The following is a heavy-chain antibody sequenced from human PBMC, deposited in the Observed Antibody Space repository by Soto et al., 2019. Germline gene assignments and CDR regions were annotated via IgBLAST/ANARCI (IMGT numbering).Heavy chain of an antibody. Sequence: QVQLQESGPGLVKPSETLSLTCTVSGGSISSYYWSWIRQPPGKGLEWIGYIYYSGSTNYNPSLKSRVTITVDTSKNQFSLKLSSVTAADTAVYYCARTNNRYYYDSSGYYWSEWIQTGTYNWFDPWGQGTLVTVSS. CDR2: IYYSGST. J-gene: IGHJ5*02. CDR1: GGSISSYY. CDR3: ARTNNRYYYDSSGYYWSEWIQTGTYNWFDP. D-gene: IGHD3-22*01. V-gene: IGHV4-59*01.